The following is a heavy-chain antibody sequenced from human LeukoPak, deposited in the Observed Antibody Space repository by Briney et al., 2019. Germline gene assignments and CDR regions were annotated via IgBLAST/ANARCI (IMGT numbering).Heavy chain of an antibody. CDR1: GFTFSSYA. J-gene: IGHJ4*02. Sequence: QAGGSLRLSCAASGFTFSSYAMSWVRQAPGKVLEWVSAISGSGGSTYYADSVKGRFTISRDNSKNTLYLQMNSLRAEDTAVYYCAKDAARGDFWSGYYTGMLIWGQGTLVTASS. V-gene: IGHV3-23*01. CDR2: ISGSGGST. CDR3: AKDAARGDFWSGYYTGMLI. D-gene: IGHD3-3*01.